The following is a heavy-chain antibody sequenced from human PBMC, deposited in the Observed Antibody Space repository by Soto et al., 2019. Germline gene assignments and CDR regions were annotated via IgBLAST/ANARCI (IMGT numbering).Heavy chain of an antibody. CDR3: ARGSYSSSSHIDY. V-gene: IGHV4-34*01. D-gene: IGHD6-6*01. Sequence: QVQLVESGGGVVQPGRSLRLSCAASGFTFSNYAIHWVRQAPGKGLEWIGEINHSGSSNYNPSLKSRITISVDTSKNQFSLKLSSVTAADTAVYYCARGSYSSSSHIDYWGQGTLVTVSS. CDR2: INHSGSS. CDR1: GFTFSNYA. J-gene: IGHJ4*02.